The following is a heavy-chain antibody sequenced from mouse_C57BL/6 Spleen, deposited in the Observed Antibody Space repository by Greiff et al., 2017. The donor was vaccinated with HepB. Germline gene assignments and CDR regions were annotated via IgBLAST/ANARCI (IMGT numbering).Heavy chain of an antibody. V-gene: IGHV6-3*01. D-gene: IGHD4-1*01. CDR3: TGPLGFDY. CDR1: GFTFSNYW. Sequence: EVKLMESGGGLVQPGGSMKLSCVASGFTFSNYWMNWVRQSPEKGLEWVAQIRLKSDNYATHYAESVKGRFTISRDDSKSSVYLQMNNLRAEDTGIYYCTGPLGFDYWGQGTTLTVSS. CDR2: IRLKSDNYAT. J-gene: IGHJ2*01.